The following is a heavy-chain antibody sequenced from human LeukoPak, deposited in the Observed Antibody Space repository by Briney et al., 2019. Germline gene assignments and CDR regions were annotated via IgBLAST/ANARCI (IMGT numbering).Heavy chain of an antibody. V-gene: IGHV4-39*02. CDR2: IYYSGTS. CDR3: ASDYLVVAAKFDP. J-gene: IGHJ5*02. D-gene: IGHD6-19*01. CDR1: GGSIVSSTYY. Sequence: SETLSLTCTVSGGSIVSSTYYWGWIRQPPGQGLEWIGCIYYSGTSYSNPSRKSRFTISVSTSNNHFFLKLTSVTAADTAVYCCASDYLVVAAKFDPWGQGTLVTVPS.